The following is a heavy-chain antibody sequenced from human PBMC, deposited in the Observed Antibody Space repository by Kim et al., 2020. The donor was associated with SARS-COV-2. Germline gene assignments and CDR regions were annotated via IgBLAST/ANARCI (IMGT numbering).Heavy chain of an antibody. D-gene: IGHD3-10*01. CDR2: IYGSTYSA. J-gene: IGHJ6*02. CDR3: AKDQKPFSMVRGVIQHPEFFYDGMDV. Sequence: GGSLILSCAASGFSFSSYAMNWVRQAPGKGLEWVSVIYGSTYSAYYAYSAKGRFTISRDNSGNTLYLQMNGLRAEDTAVYYCAKDQKPFSMVRGVIQHPEFFYDGMDVWGQGTTVTVSS. V-gene: IGHV3-23*05. CDR1: GFSFSSYA.